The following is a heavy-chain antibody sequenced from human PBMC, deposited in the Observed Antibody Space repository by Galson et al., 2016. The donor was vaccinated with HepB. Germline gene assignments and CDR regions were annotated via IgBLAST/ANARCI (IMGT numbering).Heavy chain of an antibody. CDR1: GFTFRDST. J-gene: IGHJ2*01. Sequence: CAASGFTFRDSTMTWVRQAPGKGLEWVSTITGSGVSSYYADSVKGRFTISRDNSKNNVYLQMNSLRADDTAVYYCAKDGGTWGYYYGDWNLDLWGRGTLVTVSS. CDR3: AKDGGTWGYYYGDWNLDL. V-gene: IGHV3-23*01. CDR2: ITGSGVSS. D-gene: IGHD3-22*01.